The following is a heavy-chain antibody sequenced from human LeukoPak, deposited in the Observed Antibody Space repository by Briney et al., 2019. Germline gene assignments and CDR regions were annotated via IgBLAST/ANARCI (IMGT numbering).Heavy chain of an antibody. CDR3: ARALYDSSGYYSHFDY. D-gene: IGHD3-22*01. V-gene: IGHV3-21*01. CDR1: GFTFSSYN. Sequence: PGGSLRLSCAASGFTFSSYNMNWVRQAPGKGLEWVSSISRSSIYKYYADSVQGRFTISRDNAKNSLYLQMNSLRAEDTAVYYCARALYDSSGYYSHFDYWGQGTLVTVSS. J-gene: IGHJ4*02. CDR2: ISRSSIYK.